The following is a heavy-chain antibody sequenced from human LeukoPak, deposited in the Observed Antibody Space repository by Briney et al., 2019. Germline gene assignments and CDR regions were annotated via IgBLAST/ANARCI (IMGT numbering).Heavy chain of an antibody. CDR2: TYSSGRT. CDR1: GGSISSSSYY. Sequence: SETLSLTCGVSGGSISSSSYYWGWIRQPPGTGLEWIGSTYSSGRTYYNPSLQSRVTIAVDTSKHQFSLKLTSVTATDTAVYYCARTPDIAVISDWGQGTLVTVSS. D-gene: IGHD5-12*01. CDR3: ARTPDIAVISD. V-gene: IGHV4-39*01. J-gene: IGHJ4*02.